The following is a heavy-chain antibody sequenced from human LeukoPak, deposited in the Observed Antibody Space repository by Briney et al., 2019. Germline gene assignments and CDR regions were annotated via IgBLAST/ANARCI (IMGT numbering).Heavy chain of an antibody. J-gene: IGHJ5*02. CDR1: GFTVTSNY. CDR2: IYSGGGA. Sequence: GGSLRLSCAASGFTVTSNYMSWVRQAPGKGLEWVSIIYSGGGAYYADSVKGRFTISRDNSRNTLFLQMNSLRAEDTAMYYCAGVFPPNWFDPWGQGTLVTVSS. CDR3: AGVFPPNWFDP. D-gene: IGHD3-10*02. V-gene: IGHV3-66*01.